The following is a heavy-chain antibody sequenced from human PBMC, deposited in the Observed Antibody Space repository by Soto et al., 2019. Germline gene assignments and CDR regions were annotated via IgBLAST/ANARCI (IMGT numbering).Heavy chain of an antibody. V-gene: IGHV1-18*01. CDR1: DYTFRNYG. J-gene: IGHJ6*02. CDR2: INTYNDNT. CDR3: ARDQKRRSGFPNSFFYYGMDV. D-gene: IGHD3-10*01. Sequence: GASVKVSCKASDYTFRNYGISWVRQAPGQGLEWMGWINTYNDNTNYAQKFQDRVTMTTDTSTSTAYMELRSLRSDDTAVYYCARDQKRRSGFPNSFFYYGMDVWGQGTTVTVSS.